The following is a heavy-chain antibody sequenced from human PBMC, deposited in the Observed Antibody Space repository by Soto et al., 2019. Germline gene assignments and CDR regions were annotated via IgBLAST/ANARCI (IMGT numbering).Heavy chain of an antibody. CDR3: ARTQQPDSSGCIHA. Sequence: QVQLVESGGGLVKPGGSLRLSCAASGFTFSDYYMSWIRQAPGKGLEWVSYISSSSSYTNYADSVKGRFTISRDNAKNSLYLQMNSLRAEDTAVYYWARTQQPDSSGCIHAWGQGTLVTVSS. V-gene: IGHV3-11*05. D-gene: IGHD6-19*01. J-gene: IGHJ4*02. CDR1: GFTFSDYY. CDR2: ISSSSSYT.